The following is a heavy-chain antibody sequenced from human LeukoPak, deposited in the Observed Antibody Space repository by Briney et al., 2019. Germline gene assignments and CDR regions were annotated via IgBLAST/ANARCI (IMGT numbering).Heavy chain of an antibody. J-gene: IGHJ6*02. V-gene: IGHV1-58*02. Sequence: ASVKVSCKASGFTFTSCAMQWVRQARGQRLEWIGWIVVGSGNTNYAQKFEERVTITRDMSTSTAYMELSSLRSEDTAVYYCAADGSRDDGPRPYGMDVWGQGTTVTVSS. CDR3: AADGSRDDGPRPYGMDV. CDR2: IVVGSGNT. CDR1: GFTFTSCA. D-gene: IGHD3-10*01.